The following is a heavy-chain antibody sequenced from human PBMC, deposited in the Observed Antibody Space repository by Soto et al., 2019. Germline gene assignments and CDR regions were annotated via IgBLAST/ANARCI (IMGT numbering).Heavy chain of an antibody. V-gene: IGHV4-59*01. D-gene: IGHD6-19*01. Sequence: SETLSLTCTVSGGSISSYYWSWIRQPPGKGLEWIGYIYYSGSTNYNPSLKSRVTISVDTSKNQFSLKLSSVTAADTAVYYCARVRGSSGWYSSSYFDYWGQGTLVTVSS. CDR2: IYYSGST. CDR1: GGSISSYY. CDR3: ARVRGSSGWYSSSYFDY. J-gene: IGHJ4*02.